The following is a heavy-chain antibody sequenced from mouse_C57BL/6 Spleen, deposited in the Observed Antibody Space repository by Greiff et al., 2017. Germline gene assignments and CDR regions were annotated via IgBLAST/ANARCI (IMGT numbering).Heavy chain of an antibody. V-gene: IGHV1-15*01. CDR2: IDPETGGT. D-gene: IGHD2-13*01. CDR1: GYTFTDYE. Sequence: QVQLKQSGAELVRPGASVTLSCKASGYTFTDYEMHWVKQTPVHGLEWIGAIDPETGGTAYNQKFKGKAILTADKSSSTASMELRSLTSEDSASYYCTRARVFYCGDAWFAYWGQGTLVTVSA. J-gene: IGHJ3*01. CDR3: TRARVFYCGDAWFAY.